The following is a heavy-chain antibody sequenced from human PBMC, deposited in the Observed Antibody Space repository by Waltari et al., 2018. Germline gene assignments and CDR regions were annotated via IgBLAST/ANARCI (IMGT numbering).Heavy chain of an antibody. CDR1: GYTFTSYG. J-gene: IGHJ5*02. CDR2: ISAYNGNT. V-gene: IGHV1-18*01. Sequence: SGAEVKKPGASVKVSCKASGYTFTSYGISWVRQAPGQGLEWMGWISAYNGNTNYAQKLQGRVTMTTDTSTSTAYMELRSLRSDDTAVYYCARDERVRVAGDPDWFDPWGQGTLVTVSS. D-gene: IGHD6-19*01. CDR3: ARDERVRVAGDPDWFDP.